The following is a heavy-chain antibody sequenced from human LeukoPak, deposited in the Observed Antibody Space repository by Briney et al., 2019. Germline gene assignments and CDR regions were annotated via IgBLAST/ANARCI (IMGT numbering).Heavy chain of an antibody. CDR2: INPNSGGT. CDR1: GYTFTGYY. V-gene: IGHV1-2*04. CDR3: ARGPPRTGNAFDI. J-gene: IGHJ3*02. D-gene: IGHD1/OR15-1a*01. Sequence: GASVKVSCKASGYTFTGYYMHWVRQAPGQGLEWMGWINPNSGGTNYAQKFQGWVTMTGDTSISTAYMELSRLRSDDTAVYYCARGPPRTGNAFDIWGQGTMVTVSS.